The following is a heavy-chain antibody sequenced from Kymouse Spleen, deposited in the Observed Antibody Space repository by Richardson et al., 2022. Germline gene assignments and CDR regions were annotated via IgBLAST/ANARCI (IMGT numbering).Heavy chain of an antibody. J-gene: IGHJ4*02. Sequence: QVQLQQWGAGLLKPSETLSLTCAVYGGSFSGYYWSWIRQPPGKGLEWIGEINHSGSTNYNPSLKSRVTISVDTSKNQFSLKLSSVTAADTAVYYCARGAVVVPAAMRLYFDYWGQGTLVTVSS. V-gene: IGHV4-34*01. D-gene: IGHD2-2*02. CDR2: INHSGST. CDR1: GGSFSGYY. CDR3: ARGAVVVPAAMRLYFDY.